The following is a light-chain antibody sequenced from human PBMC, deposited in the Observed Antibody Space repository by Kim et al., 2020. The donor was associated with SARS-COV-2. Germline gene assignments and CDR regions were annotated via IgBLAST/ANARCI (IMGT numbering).Light chain of an antibody. J-gene: IGLJ3*02. V-gene: IGLV1-51*01. CDR3: ATWDTSLNGGV. CDR2: DNN. CDR1: YANIGNNY. Sequence: GQKFTMSCSGSYANIGNNYVCWYQQFPGAAPKLLIYDNNKRPSGIPDRFSGSKSGTSATLDITGVQTGDEANYYCATWDTSLNGGVFGGGTRLTVL.